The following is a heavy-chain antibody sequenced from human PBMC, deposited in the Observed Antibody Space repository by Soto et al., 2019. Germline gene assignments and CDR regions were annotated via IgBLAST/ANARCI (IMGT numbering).Heavy chain of an antibody. CDR2: ISYDGSNK. CDR3: ARDLRARQRGYCSGGSCYAADY. Sequence: ESGGGVVQPGRSLRLSCAASGFTFSSYAMHWVRQAPGKGLEWVAVISYDGSNKYYADSVKGRFTISRDNSKNTLYLQMNSLRAEDTAVYYCARDLRARQRGYCSGGSCYAADYWGQGTLVTVSS. V-gene: IGHV3-30-3*01. D-gene: IGHD2-15*01. J-gene: IGHJ4*02. CDR1: GFTFSSYA.